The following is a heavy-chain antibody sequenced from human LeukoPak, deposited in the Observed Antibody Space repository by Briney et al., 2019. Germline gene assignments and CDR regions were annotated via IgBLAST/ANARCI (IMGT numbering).Heavy chain of an antibody. CDR1: GFTFDDYG. J-gene: IGHJ6*02. V-gene: IGHV3-20*04. D-gene: IGHD3-3*01. CDR2: INWNGGST. Sequence: GGSLRLSCAASGFTFDDYGMSWVRQAPGKGVEWGSCINWNGGSTGYADSVKGRFTISRDNAKNSLYLQMNSLRAEDTALYYCARDFGSGPVLGMDVWGQGTTVTVSS. CDR3: ARDFGSGPVLGMDV.